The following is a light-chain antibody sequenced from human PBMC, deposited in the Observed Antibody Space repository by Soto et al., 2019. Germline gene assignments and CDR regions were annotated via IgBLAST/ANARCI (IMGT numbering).Light chain of an antibody. J-gene: IGKJ4*01. V-gene: IGKV3-15*01. CDR1: QSVSSN. CDR2: GAS. Sequence: EIVMTQYPATLSVSPGERATLSCRASQSVSSNLVWYQQKPGQAPRLLIYGASTRATGIPARFSGSGSGTEFTLPINSLQSEDFAVYYCQQYNDWVTFGGGTKVEI. CDR3: QQYNDWVT.